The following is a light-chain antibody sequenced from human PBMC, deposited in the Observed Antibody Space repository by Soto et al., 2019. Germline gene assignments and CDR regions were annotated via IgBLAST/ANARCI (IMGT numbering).Light chain of an antibody. CDR1: QVIAPY. J-gene: IGKJ4*01. Sequence: DVQMTQSPSSLSAFVGDRVTITCRASQVIAPYLAWFQQKPGKDPKLLIYATSTLQSGVPSRFSGSGSWTDFTLTINSLQPEDVGTYYCQKYNSAPLTFGGGTKVEIK. CDR2: ATS. V-gene: IGKV1-27*01. CDR3: QKYNSAPLT.